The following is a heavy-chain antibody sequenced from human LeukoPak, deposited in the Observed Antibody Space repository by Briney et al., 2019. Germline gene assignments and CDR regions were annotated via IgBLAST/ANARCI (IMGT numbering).Heavy chain of an antibody. J-gene: IGHJ3*02. CDR2: IYYTGST. CDR3: ARRLNAFDI. Sequence: PSETLSLTCTVSSGSINSATYYWSWIRQHPGKGLEWVGYIYYTGSTYYNPSLKSRVTMSVDTSKNQFSLKLSSVTAADTAVYYCARRLNAFDIWGQGTLVTVSS. V-gene: IGHV4-31*03. D-gene: IGHD6-25*01. CDR1: SGSINSATYY.